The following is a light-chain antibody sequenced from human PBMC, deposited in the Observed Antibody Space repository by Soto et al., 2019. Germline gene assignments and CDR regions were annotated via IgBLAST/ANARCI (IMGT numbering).Light chain of an antibody. CDR2: DVS. V-gene: IGLV2-23*02. Sequence: QSALTQPASVSGSPGQSITISCTGTSSDVGTYNLVSWYQQHPGTAPKLMIYDVSKRPSGVSNRFSGSKSGNTASLTISGLQAEDAADYYCCSYAGSSTLVFGGGTKLTVL. CDR1: SSDVGTYNL. J-gene: IGLJ2*01. CDR3: CSYAGSSTLV.